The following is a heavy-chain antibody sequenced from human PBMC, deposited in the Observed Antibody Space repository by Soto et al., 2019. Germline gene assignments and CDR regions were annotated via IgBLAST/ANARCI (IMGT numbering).Heavy chain of an antibody. CDR1: GITFTSYW. CDR2: IMQDGSEM. J-gene: IGHJ6*02. CDR3: ARVMLWSKLAYYYYAMDV. Sequence: GSLRLSCAASGITFTSYWMSGVRQAPGKGLEWVANIMQDGSEMYYVDSVKGRFTVSRDNAKNSLYLQMSSLRPEDTAVYYCARVMLWSKLAYYYYAMDVWGQGTTVTVSS. V-gene: IGHV3-7*01. D-gene: IGHD2-8*01.